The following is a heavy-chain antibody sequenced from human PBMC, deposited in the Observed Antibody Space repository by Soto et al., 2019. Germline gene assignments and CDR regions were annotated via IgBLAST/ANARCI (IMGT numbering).Heavy chain of an antibody. D-gene: IGHD2-15*01. CDR2: IYYSGST. CDR3: AKPNCSGGSCLFDY. Sequence: SETLSLTCTVSGGSISSSSYYWGWIRQPPGKGLEWIGSIYYSGSTYYNPSLKSRVTISVDTSKNQFSLKLSSVTAADTAVYYCAKPNCSGGSCLFDYCGQGTMVTVSS. CDR1: GGSISSSSYY. V-gene: IGHV4-39*01. J-gene: IGHJ4*02.